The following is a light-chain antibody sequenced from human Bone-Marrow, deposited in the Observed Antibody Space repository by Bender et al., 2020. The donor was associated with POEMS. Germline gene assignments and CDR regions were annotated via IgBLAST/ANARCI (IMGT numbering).Light chain of an antibody. CDR2: DDS. CDR1: NIGSKS. Sequence: SYELAQPPSVSVAPGETARITCEGKNIGSKSVHWYQQKPGQAPVPVVHDDSDRPSGIPERFAGSNSGNPATLTINRVDAGDEADYYCQVWDGDSDHYVFGAGTKVTVL. V-gene: IGLV3-21*02. CDR3: QVWDGDSDHYV. J-gene: IGLJ1*01.